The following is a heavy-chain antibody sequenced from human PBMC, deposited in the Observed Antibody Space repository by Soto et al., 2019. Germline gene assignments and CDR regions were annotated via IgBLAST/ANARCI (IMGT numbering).Heavy chain of an antibody. J-gene: IGHJ4*02. V-gene: IGHV3-23*01. D-gene: IGHD3-22*01. CDR3: AKSRYSDSSGYFYDF. Sequence: EVQLLESWGGLVQPGGSLRLSCAASGFTFSNYAMIWVRQAPGQGLEWVSGIGGRATSAYYADSVKGRFAISRDNSYNTLFLQLNSLRAEDTAVYYCAKSRYSDSSGYFYDFWGQGTLVSVSS. CDR1: GFTFSNYA. CDR2: IGGRATSA.